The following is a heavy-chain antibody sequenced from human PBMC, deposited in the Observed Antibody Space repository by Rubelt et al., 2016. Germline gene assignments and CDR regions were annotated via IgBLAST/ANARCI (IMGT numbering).Heavy chain of an antibody. CDR3: ARDSRGYDFWSS. CDR1: GGAIRTYS. J-gene: IGHJ4*02. V-gene: IGHV4-4*07. Sequence: QVQLQESGPGLVKPSETLSLTCTVSGGAIRTYSWNWIRQPSGKGLEWIGRIYTSGSTNYQPSLKSPITLSVDTSKNQFPLKRSSVTAEDTAVYYCARDSRGYDFWSSWGQGTLVTVSS. CDR2: IYTSGST. D-gene: IGHD3-3*01.